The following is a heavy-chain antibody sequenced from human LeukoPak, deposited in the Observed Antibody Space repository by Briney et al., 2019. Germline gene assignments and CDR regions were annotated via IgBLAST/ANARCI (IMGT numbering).Heavy chain of an antibody. CDR3: ATLTNTARDSMVRGVDNY. D-gene: IGHD3-10*01. CDR2: INHSGST. Sequence: KTSETLSLTCTVSGGSISSYYWSWIRQPPGKGLEWIGEINHSGSTNYNPSLKSRVTISVDTSKNQFSLKLSSVTAADTAVYYCATLTNTARDSMVRGVDNYWGQGTLVTVSS. V-gene: IGHV4-34*01. J-gene: IGHJ4*02. CDR1: GGSISSYY.